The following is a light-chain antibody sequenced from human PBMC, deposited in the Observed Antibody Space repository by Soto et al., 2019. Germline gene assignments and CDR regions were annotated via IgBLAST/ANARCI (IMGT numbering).Light chain of an antibody. CDR1: QSVSNN. J-gene: IGKJ1*01. CDR3: QQDNNWPPWT. Sequence: ILMTQSPATLSVSPGESATLSCRASQSVSNNLAWYQQKPGQAPRLLIYDASTRATGIPARFSGSGSGTEFTLTISGLQSEDFAVYYCQQDNNWPPWTFGQGTKVEI. V-gene: IGKV3-15*01. CDR2: DAS.